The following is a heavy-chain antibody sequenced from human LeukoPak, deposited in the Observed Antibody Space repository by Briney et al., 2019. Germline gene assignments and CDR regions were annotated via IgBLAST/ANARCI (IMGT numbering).Heavy chain of an antibody. Sequence: GSLRLSCAASGFTFSNYWMSWVRQAPGKGLEWVANIKPDGSEKYYVDSVKGRFTISRDNAENSLYLQMNSLRAEDTAVYYCARVWGYWGQGTLVTVSS. D-gene: IGHD3-16*01. CDR2: IKPDGSEK. CDR1: GFTFSNYW. CDR3: ARVWGY. V-gene: IGHV3-7*01. J-gene: IGHJ4*02.